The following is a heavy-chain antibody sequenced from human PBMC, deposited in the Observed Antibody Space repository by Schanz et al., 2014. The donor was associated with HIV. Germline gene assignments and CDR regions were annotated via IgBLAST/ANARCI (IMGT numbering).Heavy chain of an antibody. CDR2: ISAYNGNT. CDR1: GYTFTSYG. CDR3: ARGDILTGLYPYYFDS. D-gene: IGHD3-9*01. J-gene: IGHJ4*02. V-gene: IGHV1-18*01. Sequence: QIQLVQSGAEVKKPGASVKVSCKASGYTFTSYGVSWVRQAPGQGLEWMGWISAYNGNTNYAQKLQGRVTMTRDTSTSTVSMQLSSLTSDDTAVYYCARGDILTGLYPYYFDSWGQGTLVTVSS.